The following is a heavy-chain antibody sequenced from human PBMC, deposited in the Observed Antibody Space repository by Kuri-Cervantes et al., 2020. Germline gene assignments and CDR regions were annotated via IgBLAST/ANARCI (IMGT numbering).Heavy chain of an antibody. V-gene: IGHV3-7*01. D-gene: IGHD6-13*01. CDR2: IKQDGSEK. J-gene: IGHJ6*03. Sequence: GGSLRLSCAASGFTFSSYWMSWVRQAPGKGLEWVANIKQDGSEKYYVDSVKSRFTISRDNAKNSLYLQMNNLRAEDTAVYYCARESVAAGSGYYYMDVWGKGTTVTVSS. CDR1: GFTFSSYW. CDR3: ARESVAAGSGYYYMDV.